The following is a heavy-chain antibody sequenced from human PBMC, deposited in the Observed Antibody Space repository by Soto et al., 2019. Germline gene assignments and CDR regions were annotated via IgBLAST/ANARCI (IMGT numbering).Heavy chain of an antibody. CDR2: IRSKANSYAT. CDR1: DFPFSGSP. Sequence: GSLRHSGASSDFPFSGSPMHWVRQASGKGLEWVGRIRSKANSYATAYAASVKGRFTISRDDSKNTAYLQMNSLKTEDTAVYYCTRLVQDDLWGQGTMVTVSS. V-gene: IGHV3-73*01. J-gene: IGHJ3*01. CDR3: TRLVQDDL.